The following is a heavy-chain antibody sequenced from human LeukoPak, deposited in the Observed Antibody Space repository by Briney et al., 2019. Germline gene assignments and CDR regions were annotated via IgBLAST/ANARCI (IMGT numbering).Heavy chain of an antibody. CDR3: AKDLFRWAFDY. D-gene: IGHD2-21*01. Sequence: GGSLRLSCAASGFTFSNYIMHWVRQAPGKGLEWVSGIDGGTTVTHYADSVQGRFIISRDSSKNTLYLQMSSLRAEDTAIYYCAKDLFRWAFDYWAQGTLVTVSS. CDR2: IDGGTTVT. CDR1: GFTFSNYI. J-gene: IGHJ4*02. V-gene: IGHV3-23*01.